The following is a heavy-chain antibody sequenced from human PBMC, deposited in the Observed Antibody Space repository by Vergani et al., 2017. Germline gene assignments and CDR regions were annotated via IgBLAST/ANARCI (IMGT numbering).Heavy chain of an antibody. J-gene: IGHJ6*02. Sequence: QVQLVQSGAEVKKPGSSVKVSCKASGGTFSSYAISWVRQAPGQGLEWMGRIIPIFGTANYAQKLQGRVTMTTDTSTSTAYMELRSLRSDDTAVYYCARDLPIIVVVPAAYYYYGMDVWGQGTTVTVSS. D-gene: IGHD2-2*01. CDR1: GGTFSSYA. CDR2: IIPIFGTA. V-gene: IGHV1-69*06. CDR3: ARDLPIIVVVPAAYYYYGMDV.